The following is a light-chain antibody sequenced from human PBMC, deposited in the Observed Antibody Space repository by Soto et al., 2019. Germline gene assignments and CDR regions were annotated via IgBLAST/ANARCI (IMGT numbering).Light chain of an antibody. CDR3: AAWDDSLNGPV. CDR1: SSDVGSYNL. Sequence: QSALTQPASVSGSPGQSITISCTGTSSDVGSYNLVSWYQQLPGTAPKLLIYSNNQRPSGVPDRFSGSKSGTSASLAISGLQSEDEADYYCAAWDDSLNGPVFGTGTKLTVL. V-gene: IGLV1-44*01. CDR2: SNN. J-gene: IGLJ1*01.